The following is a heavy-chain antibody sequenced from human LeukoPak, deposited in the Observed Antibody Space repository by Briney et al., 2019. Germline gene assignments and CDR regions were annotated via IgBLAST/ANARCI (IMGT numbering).Heavy chain of an antibody. CDR2: INPNSGGT. D-gene: IGHD2-2*02. CDR1: GYTFTGYY. V-gene: IGHV1-2*02. Sequence: GASVKVSCKSSGYTFTGYYMHWVRQAPGQGLEWMGWINPNSGGTNYAQKFQGRVTMTRDTSISTAYMELSRLRSDDTDVYSCAREFIVVVPAAIENYFDYWGQGTLVTVSS. CDR3: AREFIVVVPAAIENYFDY. J-gene: IGHJ4*02.